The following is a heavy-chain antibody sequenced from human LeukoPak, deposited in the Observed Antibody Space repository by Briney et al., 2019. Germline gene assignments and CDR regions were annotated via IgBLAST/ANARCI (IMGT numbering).Heavy chain of an antibody. D-gene: IGHD1-14*01. CDR2: ISGSGGST. J-gene: IGHJ6*03. V-gene: IGHV3-23*01. CDR1: GFTFSSYA. Sequence: GGSLRLSCAASGFTFSSYAMSWVRQAPGKGLEWVSAISGSGGSTYYADSVKGRFTISRDNAKNSLYLQMNSLRDEDTAVYYCARDNGAGTLYYHYYMDVWGKGTTVTISS. CDR3: ARDNGAGTLYYHYYMDV.